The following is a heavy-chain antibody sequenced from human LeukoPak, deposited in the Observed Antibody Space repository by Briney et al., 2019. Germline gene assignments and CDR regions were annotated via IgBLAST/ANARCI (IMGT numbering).Heavy chain of an antibody. CDR2: INLRSST. CDR3: ARSIVATTTPFYFDY. CDR1: GGSLSGYY. J-gene: IGHJ4*02. Sequence: PSETLSLTCAVYGGSLSGYYWSGIRQPPPKGLDWMGGINLRSSTNYKPSLKSRVTISVDTSKTQFSLKLSSVTSADTAVYYCARSIVATTTPFYFDYWGQGTLVTVSS. D-gene: IGHD5-12*01. V-gene: IGHV4-34*01.